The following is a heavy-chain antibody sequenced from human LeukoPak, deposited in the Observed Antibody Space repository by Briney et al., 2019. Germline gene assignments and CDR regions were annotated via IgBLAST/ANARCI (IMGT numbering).Heavy chain of an antibody. V-gene: IGHV1-8*01. CDR3: ARADDYGDYVGY. J-gene: IGHJ4*02. CDR1: GFKFTSYD. Sequence: GASVKVSCTASGFKFTSYDINWVRQASGQGLEWMGWVNPNNGKTGYAQKFQGRVTMTRDTSISTAYMELRGLSSEDTAVYYCARADDYGDYVGYWGQGTLVTVSS. D-gene: IGHD4-17*01. CDR2: VNPNNGKT.